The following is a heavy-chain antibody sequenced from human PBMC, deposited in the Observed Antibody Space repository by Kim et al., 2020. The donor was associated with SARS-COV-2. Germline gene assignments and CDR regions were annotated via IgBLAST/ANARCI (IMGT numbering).Heavy chain of an antibody. D-gene: IGHD3-22*01. V-gene: IGHV3-53*01. CDR2: IYPGGSGSS. J-gene: IGHJ4*02. CDR3: ARDPYGSSDYHY. CDR1: GFTVSGYY. Sequence: GGSLRLSCAASGFTVSGYYMSWVRQAPGKGLEWVSIIYPGGSGSSYYADSVKGRFTLSRDNSKNTLYLQMNSLRAEDTAMYYCARDPYGSSDYHYWGQGTLVTVSS.